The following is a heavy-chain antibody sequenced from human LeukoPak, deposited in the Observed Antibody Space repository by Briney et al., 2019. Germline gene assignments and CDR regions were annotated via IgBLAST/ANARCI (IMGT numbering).Heavy chain of an antibody. Sequence: GGSLRLSCAASGFTFSSYEMDWVRQAPGKGLEWVSFISSSSSDIDYADSVKGRFTISRDNAKNSLYLQMNSLRVEDTAVYYCARRFDIWGQGTMVTVSS. CDR1: GFTFSSYE. CDR3: ARRFDI. V-gene: IGHV3-21*01. J-gene: IGHJ3*02. CDR2: ISSSSSDI.